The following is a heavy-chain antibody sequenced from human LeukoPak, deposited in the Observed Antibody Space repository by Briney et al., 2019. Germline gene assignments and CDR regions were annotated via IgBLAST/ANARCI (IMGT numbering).Heavy chain of an antibody. CDR3: ARLLPRRAIFDY. V-gene: IGHV5-51*01. D-gene: IGHD2-2*01. Sequence: KVSCKASGGTFSSYAISWVRQAPGQGLEWMGIIYPGDSDTRYSPSFQGQVTISADKSISTAYLQWSSLKASDTAMYYCARLLPRRAIFDYWGQGTLVTVSS. CDR1: GGTFSSYA. CDR2: IYPGDSDT. J-gene: IGHJ4*02.